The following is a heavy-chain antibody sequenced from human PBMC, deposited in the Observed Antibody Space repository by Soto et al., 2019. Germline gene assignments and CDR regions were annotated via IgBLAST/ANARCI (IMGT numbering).Heavy chain of an antibody. D-gene: IGHD2-15*01. J-gene: IGHJ4*02. Sequence: SETLSLTCTVSGSSISSGIYYWSWIRQHPGKGLEWIGYIYHSGSTYYNPSLKSRATISLDTSKNQFSLKLSSVTAADTAVYYCARDYMAVVDWGQGTLVTVSS. CDR1: GSSISSGIYY. V-gene: IGHV4-31*03. CDR3: ARDYMAVVD. CDR2: IYHSGST.